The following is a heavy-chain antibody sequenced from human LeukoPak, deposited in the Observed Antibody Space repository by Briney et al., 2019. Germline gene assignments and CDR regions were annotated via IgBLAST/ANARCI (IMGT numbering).Heavy chain of an antibody. CDR2: IYYSGST. V-gene: IGHV4-59*01. CDR3: ARLAGRDLARSYYFDY. D-gene: IGHD2-21*02. CDR1: GGSISSYY. Sequence: SETLSLTCTVSGGSISSYYWSWIRQSPGEGLEWIGYIYYSGSTDYNPSLKSRVTISVDTSKIQFSLKPSSVTAADTAVYYCARLAGRDLARSYYFDYWGQGTLVTVSS. J-gene: IGHJ4*02.